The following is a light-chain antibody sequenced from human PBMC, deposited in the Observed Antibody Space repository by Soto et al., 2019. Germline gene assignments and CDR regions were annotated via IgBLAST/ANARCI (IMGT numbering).Light chain of an antibody. CDR3: CSYTSLSTVV. J-gene: IGLJ2*01. V-gene: IGLV2-14*01. Sequence: QSALTQPASVSGSPGQSITISCTGTSSDVGGYNHVSWYQHSPGKAPKLILFAVSDRPSGVSHRFSGSKSGNTASLTISGLQAEDEAYYYCCSYTSLSTVVFGGGTKVTVL. CDR2: AVS. CDR1: SSDVGGYNH.